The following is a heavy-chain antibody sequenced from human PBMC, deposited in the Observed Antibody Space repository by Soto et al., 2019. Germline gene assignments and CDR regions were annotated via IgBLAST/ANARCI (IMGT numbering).Heavy chain of an antibody. J-gene: IGHJ6*02. D-gene: IGHD3-3*01. Sequence: SETLSLTCTVSDGSISSGGYYWSWIRQHPGKGLEWIGYIYYSGSTYYNPSLKSRVTISVDTSKNQFSLKLSSVTAADTAVYYCARDGFWSGYSRGVMDVWGQGTTVTVSS. CDR2: IYYSGST. CDR1: DGSISSGGYY. CDR3: ARDGFWSGYSRGVMDV. V-gene: IGHV4-31*03.